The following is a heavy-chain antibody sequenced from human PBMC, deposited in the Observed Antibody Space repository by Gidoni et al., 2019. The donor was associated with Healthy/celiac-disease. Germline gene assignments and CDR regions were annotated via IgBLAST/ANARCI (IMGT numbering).Heavy chain of an antibody. V-gene: IGHV4-34*01. J-gene: IGHJ6*02. D-gene: IGHD3-10*01. Sequence: QVQLQQWGAGLLKPSETLSLTCAVYGGSFSGYSWSWIRQPPGKGLEWIGEINHSGSTNYNPSLKSRVTISVDTSKNQFSLKLSSVTAADTAVYYCARGNYYGSGSYYNHYYYYGMDVWGQGTTVTVSS. CDR3: ARGNYYGSGSYYNHYYYYGMDV. CDR2: INHSGST. CDR1: GGSFSGYS.